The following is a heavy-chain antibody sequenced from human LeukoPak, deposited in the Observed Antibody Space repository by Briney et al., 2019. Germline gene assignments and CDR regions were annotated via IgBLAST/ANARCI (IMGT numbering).Heavy chain of an antibody. J-gene: IGHJ4*02. CDR1: GFTFSSYG. Sequence: VGSLRLSCAASGFTFSSYGMHWVRQAPGKGLEWVAVIWYDGSNKYYADSVKGRFTISRDNSKNTLYLQMNSLRAEDTAVYYCAKAQDTATALDYWGQGTLVTVSS. V-gene: IGHV3-33*06. CDR3: AKAQDTATALDY. D-gene: IGHD5-18*01. CDR2: IWYDGSNK.